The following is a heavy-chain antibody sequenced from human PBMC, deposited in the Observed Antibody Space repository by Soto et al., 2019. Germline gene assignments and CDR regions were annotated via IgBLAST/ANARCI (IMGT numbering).Heavy chain of an antibody. CDR1: GFAFSTYA. V-gene: IGHV3-30-3*01. D-gene: IGHD6-13*01. CDR2: ISSDGSNE. J-gene: IGHJ4*02. Sequence: HPGGSLRLSCAASGFAFSTYALHWVRQAPGRGLEWVAVISSDGSNEYYADSVRGRFTISRDNTRNTVYLQMNSLRTEDTAVYYCARDLGSSWYPWGQGTLVTVSS. CDR3: ARDLGSSWYP.